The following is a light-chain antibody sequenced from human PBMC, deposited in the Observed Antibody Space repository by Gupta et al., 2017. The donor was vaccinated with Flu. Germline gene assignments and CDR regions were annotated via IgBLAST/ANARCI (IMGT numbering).Light chain of an antibody. Sequence: DIQMTQSPSSLSASVGDRVTITCQASQDISNYLNWYQQKPGKAPKLLIYDASNLETGVPSRFSGSGYGKDFTFTISSRQQEDIASYYCQQDDNLPPYNFGQGTKLDIK. V-gene: IGKV1-33*01. CDR3: QQDDNLPPYN. CDR1: QDISNY. CDR2: DAS. J-gene: IGKJ2*01.